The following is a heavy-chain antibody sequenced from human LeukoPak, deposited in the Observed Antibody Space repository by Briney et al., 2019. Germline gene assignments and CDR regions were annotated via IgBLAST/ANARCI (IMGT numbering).Heavy chain of an antibody. V-gene: IGHV4-38-2*01. D-gene: IGHD2-2*01. CDR3: ARQPRYCSGTSCYRIDS. Sequence: SETLSLNCAVSGYSISSGYYWAWIRQPPGKGLEWIGNIYYSGSTYYNPSLKSRVTISVDTTKNQFSLKLSSVTAAYTAVYYCARQPRYCSGTSCYRIDSWGQGTLVTVSS. J-gene: IGHJ4*02. CDR2: IYYSGST. CDR1: GYSISSGYY.